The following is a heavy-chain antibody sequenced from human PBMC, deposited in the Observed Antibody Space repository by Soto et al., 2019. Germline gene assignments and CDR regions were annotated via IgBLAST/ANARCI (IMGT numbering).Heavy chain of an antibody. CDR1: GGSISSGGYS. D-gene: IGHD4-17*01. Sequence: SETLSLTCAVSGGSISSGGYSWSWIRQPPGKGLEWIGYIYHSGSTYYNPSLKSRVTISVDRSKNQFSLKLSSVTAADTAVYYCARDRYGDYDYYYGMDVWGQGTTVTVSS. CDR3: ARDRYGDYDYYYGMDV. V-gene: IGHV4-30-2*01. CDR2: IYHSGST. J-gene: IGHJ6*02.